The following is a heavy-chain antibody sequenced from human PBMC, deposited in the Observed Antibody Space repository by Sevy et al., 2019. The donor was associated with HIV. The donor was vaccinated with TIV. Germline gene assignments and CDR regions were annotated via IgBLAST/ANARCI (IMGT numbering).Heavy chain of an antibody. D-gene: IGHD6-13*01. Sequence: GGSLRLSCAASGFTFSSYEMNWVRQAPGKGLERVSYISSSGSTIYYADSVKGRFTISRDNAKNSLYLQMNSLRAEDTAVYYCARIAAAGPHDAFDIWGQGTMVTVSS. J-gene: IGHJ3*02. CDR2: ISSSGSTI. CDR3: ARIAAAGPHDAFDI. CDR1: GFTFSSYE. V-gene: IGHV3-48*03.